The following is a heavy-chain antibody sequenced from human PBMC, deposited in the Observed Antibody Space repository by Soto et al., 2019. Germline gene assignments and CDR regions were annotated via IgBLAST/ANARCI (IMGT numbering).Heavy chain of an antibody. CDR2: INLDGSIT. J-gene: IGHJ4*02. V-gene: IGHV3-74*01. D-gene: IGHD3-16*01. CDR3: ARGRGGAFDF. Sequence: EVQLVESGGGLVQPGGSLRLSCAASGFTFSSYWMHWVRQAPGKGLVWVSQINLDGSITAYADSVKGRFTTSRDNAKNTPDLQMNTMRAEDTAVYYGARGRGGAFDFCGEGTLVTVSS. CDR1: GFTFSSYW.